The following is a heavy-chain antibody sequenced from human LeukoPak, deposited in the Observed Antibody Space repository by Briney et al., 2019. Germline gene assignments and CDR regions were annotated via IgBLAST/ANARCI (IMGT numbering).Heavy chain of an antibody. CDR3: ARVNVGATVCWFDP. Sequence: GASVKVSCKASGYTFTSYGISWVRQAPGQGLEWMGWISAYNGNTNYAQKLQGRVTMTTDTFTSTAYMELRSLRSDDTAVYYCARVNVGATVCWFDPWGQGTLVTVSS. J-gene: IGHJ5*02. V-gene: IGHV1-18*01. D-gene: IGHD1-26*01. CDR1: GYTFTSYG. CDR2: ISAYNGNT.